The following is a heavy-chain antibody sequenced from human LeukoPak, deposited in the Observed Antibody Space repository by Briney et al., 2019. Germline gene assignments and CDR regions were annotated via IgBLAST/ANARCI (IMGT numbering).Heavy chain of an antibody. CDR1: GGSISSYY. V-gene: IGHV4-59*08. CDR2: IYYSGST. J-gene: IGHJ3*01. CDR3: ARHYYDSSGPPFHGAFDL. D-gene: IGHD3-22*01. Sequence: SETLSLTCTVSGGSISSYYWSWIRQPPGKGLEWIGYIYYSGSTNYNPSLKSRVTISVDTSKNQFSLKLSSVNAADTAVYYCARHYYDSSGPPFHGAFDLWGQGTMVTVSS.